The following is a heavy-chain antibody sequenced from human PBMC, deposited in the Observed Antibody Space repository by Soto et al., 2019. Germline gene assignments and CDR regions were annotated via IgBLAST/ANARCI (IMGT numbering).Heavy chain of an antibody. V-gene: IGHV1-69*02. D-gene: IGHD2-2*01. CDR3: ARGPPLGYCSSTSCYDSFFDY. CDR1: GGTFSSYT. J-gene: IGHJ4*02. CDR2: IIPILGIA. Sequence: SVKVSCKASGGTFSSYTISWVRQAPGQGLEWMGRIIPILGIANYAQKFQGRVTITADKSTSTAYMELSSLRSEDTAVYYCARGPPLGYCSSTSCYDSFFDYWGQGTLVTVSS.